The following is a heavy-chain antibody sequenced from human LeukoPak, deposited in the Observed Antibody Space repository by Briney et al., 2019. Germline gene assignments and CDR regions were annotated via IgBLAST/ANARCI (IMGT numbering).Heavy chain of an antibody. D-gene: IGHD5-12*01. Sequence: GGSLRLSCAASGFTFSSYAMNWVRQAPGKGLAWVSGINNSGGSTYYADSVKGRFTISRDNSKNTLYLQMNSPRAEDTAVYYCAKPPGLRRLDPWGQGTLVTVSS. CDR1: GFTFSSYA. CDR2: INNSGGST. J-gene: IGHJ5*02. CDR3: AKPPGLRRLDP. V-gene: IGHV3-23*01.